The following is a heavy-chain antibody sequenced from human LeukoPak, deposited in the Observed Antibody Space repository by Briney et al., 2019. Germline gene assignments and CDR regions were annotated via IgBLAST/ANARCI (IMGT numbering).Heavy chain of an antibody. J-gene: IGHJ5*02. CDR3: ARPFRQFDSSSSYYSFDL. Sequence: PGGSLRLSCAASGFTFSSYAMTWVRQAPGEGLEWAPAISGSGAYTQYADSAKGRFTISRDNSKNALFLQMNSLRAEDTAVYYCARPFRQFDSSSSYYSFDLWGRGTVVTVSS. V-gene: IGHV3-23*01. D-gene: IGHD3-22*01. CDR1: GFTFSSYA. CDR2: ISGSGAYT.